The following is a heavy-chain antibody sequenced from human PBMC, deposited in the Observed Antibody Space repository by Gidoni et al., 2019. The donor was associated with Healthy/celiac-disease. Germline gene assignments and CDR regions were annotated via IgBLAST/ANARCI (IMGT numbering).Heavy chain of an antibody. Sequence: FTFSNAWMSWVRQAPGKGLEWVGRIKSKTDGGTTDYAAPVKGRFTISRDDSKNTLYLQMNSLKTEDTAVYYCTPAQGWELQGAFDIWGQGTMVTVSS. CDR3: TPAQGWELQGAFDI. D-gene: IGHD1-26*01. CDR2: IKSKTDGGTT. CDR1: FTFSNAW. J-gene: IGHJ3*02. V-gene: IGHV3-15*01.